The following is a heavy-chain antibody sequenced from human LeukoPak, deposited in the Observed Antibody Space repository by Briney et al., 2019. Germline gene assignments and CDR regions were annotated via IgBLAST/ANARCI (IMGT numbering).Heavy chain of an antibody. J-gene: IGHJ6*02. CDR2: ISAYNGNT. CDR3: ARGGSDPPPYYYYGMDV. CDR1: GYSFTSYG. V-gene: IGHV1-18*01. D-gene: IGHD1-26*01. Sequence: ASVKVSCKASGYSFTSYGISWVRHAPGQGLEWMVWISAYNGNTNYAQKLQGRVTMTTDTSTSTAYMELRSLRSDDTAVYYCARGGSDPPPYYYYGMDVWGQGTTVTVSS.